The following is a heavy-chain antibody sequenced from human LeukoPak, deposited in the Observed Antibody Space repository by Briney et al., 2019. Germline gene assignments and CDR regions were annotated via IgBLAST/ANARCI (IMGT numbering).Heavy chain of an antibody. D-gene: IGHD3-10*01. J-gene: IGHJ4*02. CDR2: IKSKTDGETT. V-gene: IGHV3-15*01. Sequence: GESLRLSCAASGFTFSNAWMSWVRQAPGKGLEWIGRIKSKTDGETTNYAEPVRGRFTISRDDSKSAVYPQMNSLKIEDTAVYYCTTDLGTYYHGSQRLIPIDYWGQGTLVTVSS. CDR3: TTDLGTYYHGSQRLIPIDY. CDR1: GFTFSNAW.